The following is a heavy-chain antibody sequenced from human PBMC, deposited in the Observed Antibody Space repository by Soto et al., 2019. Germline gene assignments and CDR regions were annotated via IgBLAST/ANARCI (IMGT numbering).Heavy chain of an antibody. Sequence: GESLKISCKGSGYSFTSYWIGWVRQMPGKGLEWMGIIYPGDSDTRYSPSFQGQVTISADKSISTAYLQWSSLKASDTAMYYCARQDGRLGGGYSYSVDYWGQGTLVTVSS. CDR3: ARQDGRLGGGYSYSVDY. J-gene: IGHJ4*02. CDR2: IYPGDSDT. V-gene: IGHV5-51*01. CDR1: GYSFTSYW. D-gene: IGHD5-18*01.